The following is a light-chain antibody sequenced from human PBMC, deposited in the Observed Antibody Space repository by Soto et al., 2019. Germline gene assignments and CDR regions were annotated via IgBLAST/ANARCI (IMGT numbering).Light chain of an antibody. CDR2: KAS. J-gene: IGKJ1*01. CDR1: QSISSW. V-gene: IGKV1-5*03. Sequence: DVQITQYPSTLSASVRDRVTITCRASQSISSWLAWYQQKPGKAPKLLIYKASSLESRVPSRFSGSGSGTEFTLTISILQPDDFATYYCQQYNSYPWTFGQGTKV. CDR3: QQYNSYPWT.